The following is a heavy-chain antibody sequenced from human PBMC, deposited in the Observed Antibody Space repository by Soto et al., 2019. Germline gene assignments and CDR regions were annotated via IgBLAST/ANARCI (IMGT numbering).Heavy chain of an antibody. J-gene: IGHJ6*02. V-gene: IGHV3-53*01. CDR1: GFTVSNNH. Sequence: SLRLSCAASGFTVSNNHINWVRQAPGKGPEWVSLISPSGTTYYADSVKGRFTLSRDNSKNTLYLQMNSLRAEDTAIYYCARGYCSGGNCYSGWSMDVWGQGTTVTVSS. CDR3: ARGYCSGGNCYSGWSMDV. D-gene: IGHD2-15*01. CDR2: ISPSGTT.